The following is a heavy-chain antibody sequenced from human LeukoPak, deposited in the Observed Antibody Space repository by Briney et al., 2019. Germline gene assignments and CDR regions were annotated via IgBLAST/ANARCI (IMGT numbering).Heavy chain of an antibody. CDR3: AIGGQWYSSSWYFDY. Sequence: PGGSLRLSCAASGFTFSSYGMHWVRQAPGKGLEWVAFIRYDGSNKYYADSVKGRFTISRDNSKNTLYLQMNSLRAEDTAVYYCAIGGQWYSSSWYFDYWGQGTLATVSS. V-gene: IGHV3-30*02. J-gene: IGHJ4*02. D-gene: IGHD6-13*01. CDR2: IRYDGSNK. CDR1: GFTFSSYG.